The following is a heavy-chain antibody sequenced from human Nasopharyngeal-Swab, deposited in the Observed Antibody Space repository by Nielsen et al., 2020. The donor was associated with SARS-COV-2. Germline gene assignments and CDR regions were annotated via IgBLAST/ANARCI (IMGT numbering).Heavy chain of an antibody. CDR1: GGSFSGYY. D-gene: IGHD6-19*01. CDR2: INHSGST. J-gene: IGHJ4*02. CDR3: ARGIGGGCQDY. Sequence: SETLSLTCAVYGGSFSGYYWSWIRQPPGKGLEWIGEINHSGSTNYNPSLKSRVTISVDTSKNQFSLKLSSVTAADTAVYYCARGIGGGCQDYWGQGTLVTVSS. V-gene: IGHV4-34*01.